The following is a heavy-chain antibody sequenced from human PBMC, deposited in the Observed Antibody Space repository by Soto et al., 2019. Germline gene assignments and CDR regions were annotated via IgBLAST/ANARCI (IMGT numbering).Heavy chain of an antibody. D-gene: IGHD2-21*01. V-gene: IGHV4-39*07. J-gene: IGHJ4*02. CDR2: FYYSGST. Sequence: SETLSLTCTVSGDSISTNSYSWGWIRQPPGQGLEWIGLFYYSGSTHYNPSLKSRLTVSVDTSKNQFSLNLSSVTAADTAVYYCATLPPRIVVTILPIPSWGQGTQVTVSS. CDR3: ATLPPRIVVTILPIPS. CDR1: GDSISTNSYS.